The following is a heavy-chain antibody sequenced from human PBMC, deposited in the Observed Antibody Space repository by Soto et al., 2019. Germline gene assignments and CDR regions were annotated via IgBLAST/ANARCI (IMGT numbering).Heavy chain of an antibody. J-gene: IGHJ4*02. CDR3: AKGRAGLGRLTPRVDC. V-gene: IGHV3-23*01. Sequence: EVQLLESGGGLVQPGGSLRLSCAASGFTFNNYAMTWVRQAPGKGLEWVSAISGGGDTPSYADSVKGRFTVSRDGCKNAPYLQIIGLRAADPALCHCAKGRAGLGRLTPRVDCWGQGTLVTVYS. D-gene: IGHD3-16*01. CDR2: ISGGGDTP. CDR1: GFTFNNYA.